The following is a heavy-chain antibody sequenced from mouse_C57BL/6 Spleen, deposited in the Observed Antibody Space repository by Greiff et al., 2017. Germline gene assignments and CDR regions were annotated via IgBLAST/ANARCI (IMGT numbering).Heavy chain of an antibody. V-gene: IGHV1-80*01. CDR3: ARRSNWAMDY. J-gene: IGHJ4*01. D-gene: IGHD2-5*01. CDR2: IYPGDGDT. Sequence: VQRVESGAELVKPGASVKISCKASGYAFSSYWMNWVKQRPGKGLEWIGQIYPGDGDTNYNGKFKGKATLTADKSSSTAYMQLSSLTSEDSAVYFCARRSNWAMDYWGQGTSVTVSS. CDR1: GYAFSSYW.